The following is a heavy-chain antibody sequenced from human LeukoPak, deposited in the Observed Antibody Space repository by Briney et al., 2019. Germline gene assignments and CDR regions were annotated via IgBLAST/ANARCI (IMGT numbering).Heavy chain of an antibody. CDR1: GGSISSSNW. CDR3: ARLETSSGSLSYFDY. CDR2: IYHSGST. J-gene: IGHJ4*02. V-gene: IGHV4-4*02. D-gene: IGHD6-19*01. Sequence: PSGTLSLTCAVSGGSISSSNWWSWVRQPPGKGLEWIGEIYHSGSTNYNPSLKSRVTISVDTSKNQFSLKLSSVTAADTAVYYCARLETSSGSLSYFDYWGQGTLVTVSS.